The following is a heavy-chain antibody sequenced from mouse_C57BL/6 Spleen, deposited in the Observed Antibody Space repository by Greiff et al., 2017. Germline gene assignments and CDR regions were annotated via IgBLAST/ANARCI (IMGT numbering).Heavy chain of an antibody. V-gene: IGHV5-6*01. CDR1: GFTFSSSG. CDR2: ISSGGSYT. J-gene: IGHJ3*01. Sequence: EVPLVESGGDLVKPGGSLKLSCAASGFTFSSSGLSWVRQTPDKRLEWVATISSGGSYTYYPDSVKGRFTISRDNAKNTLYLQMSSLKSEDTAMYYCARQGGTGTWFAYWGQGTLVTVSA. D-gene: IGHD4-1*01. CDR3: ARQGGTGTWFAY.